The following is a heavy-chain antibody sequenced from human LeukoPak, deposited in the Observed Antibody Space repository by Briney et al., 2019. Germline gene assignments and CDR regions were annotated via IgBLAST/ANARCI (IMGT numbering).Heavy chain of an antibody. V-gene: IGHV4-59*01. CDR1: GGSISSYY. CDR2: IYYSGST. D-gene: IGHD6-13*01. J-gene: IGHJ3*02. Sequence: SETLSLTCTVSGGSISSYYWSWIRQPPGKGLEWIGYIYYSGSTNYNPSLKSRVTISVDTSKNQFSLKLSSVTAADTAVYYCARALGYSSPDAFDIWDQGTMVTVSS. CDR3: ARALGYSSPDAFDI.